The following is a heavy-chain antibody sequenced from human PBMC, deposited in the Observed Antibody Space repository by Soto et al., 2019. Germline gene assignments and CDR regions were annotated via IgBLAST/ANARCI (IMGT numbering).Heavy chain of an antibody. V-gene: IGHV4-61*05. CDR3: ARRYSSGFDY. Sequence: SETLSLTCTVSGDSIISSGYYWGWIRQPAGKGLEWIGYIYYSGSTKYNPSLKSRVTISVDTSKNQFSLNLSSVTAADTAVYYCARRYSSGFDYWGQGTLVTVSS. D-gene: IGHD6-19*01. CDR1: GDSIISSGYY. CDR2: IYYSGST. J-gene: IGHJ4*02.